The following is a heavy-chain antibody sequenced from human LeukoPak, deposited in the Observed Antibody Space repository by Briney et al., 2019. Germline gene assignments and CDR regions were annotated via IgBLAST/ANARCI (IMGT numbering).Heavy chain of an antibody. CDR1: GFAFSDYS. V-gene: IGHV3-11*04. CDR3: ARTPYYYDSSGYYQKYGMDV. Sequence: PGGSLRLSCAASGFAFSDYSMNWVRQAPGKGLEWVSYISSSGSIIYYADSVKGRFTISRDNAKNSLYLQMNSLRAEDTAVYYCARTPYYYDSSGYYQKYGMDVWGQGTTVTVSS. J-gene: IGHJ6*02. D-gene: IGHD3-22*01. CDR2: ISSSGSII.